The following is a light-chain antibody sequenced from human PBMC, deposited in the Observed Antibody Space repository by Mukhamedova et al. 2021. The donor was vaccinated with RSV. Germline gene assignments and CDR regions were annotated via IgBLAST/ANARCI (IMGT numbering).Light chain of an antibody. V-gene: IGLV3-25*03. CDR3: QSADSSGTWV. CDR1: ALPKQY. Sequence: GDALPKQYAYWYQQKPGQAPVLVIYKDSERPSGIPERFSGSSSGTTVTLTISGVQAEDEADYYCQSADSSGTWVFGGGTKLTVL. CDR2: KDS. J-gene: IGLJ3*02.